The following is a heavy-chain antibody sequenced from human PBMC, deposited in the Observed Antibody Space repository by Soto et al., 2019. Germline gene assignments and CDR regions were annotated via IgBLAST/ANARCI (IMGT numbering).Heavy chain of an antibody. Sequence: ASVKVSCKASGYTITNYGISWVRQAPGQGLEWMGWISADNGNTNYAQKVQGRVTMTTDTSTNTAYMDLRSLQSDDTAVYFCARDVVISGTRWFETWGQGTLVTVAS. CDR1: GYTITNYG. D-gene: IGHD2-2*01. CDR3: ARDVVISGTRWFET. CDR2: ISADNGNT. V-gene: IGHV1-18*01. J-gene: IGHJ5*02.